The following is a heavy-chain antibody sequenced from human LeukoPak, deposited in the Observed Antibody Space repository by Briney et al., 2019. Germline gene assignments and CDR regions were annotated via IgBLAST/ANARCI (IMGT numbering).Heavy chain of an antibody. V-gene: IGHV3-30*04. CDR1: GFTFSSYA. CDR2: ISYDGSNK. J-gene: IGHJ4*02. CDR3: ARGGYGDYEGTFDY. Sequence: PGGSLRLSCAASGFTFSSYAMHWVRQAPGEGLEWVAVISYDGSNKYYADSVKGRFTISRDNSKNTLYLQMNSLRAEDTAVYYCARGGYGDYEGTFDYWGQGTLVTVSS. D-gene: IGHD4-17*01.